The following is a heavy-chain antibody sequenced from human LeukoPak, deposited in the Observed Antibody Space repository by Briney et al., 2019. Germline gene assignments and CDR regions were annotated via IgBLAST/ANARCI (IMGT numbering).Heavy chain of an antibody. V-gene: IGHV1-2*02. Sequence: ASVKLPCTASGYTFTGYYKHWVRQAPGRGLEWMGWINPNSGGTNYAQNLEGRVTMTRDTSISTAYMEVSSLTSDDTAVYYCARALSSLRLYYGDYWGQGTLITVSS. CDR2: INPNSGGT. D-gene: IGHD3-10*01. J-gene: IGHJ4*02. CDR1: GYTFTGYY. CDR3: ARALSSLRLYYGDY.